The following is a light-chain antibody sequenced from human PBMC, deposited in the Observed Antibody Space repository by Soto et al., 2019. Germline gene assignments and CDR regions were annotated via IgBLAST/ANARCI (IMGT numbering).Light chain of an antibody. J-gene: IGLJ1*01. CDR2: DVS. CDR1: SSDVGGYKY. CDR3: DSYRSSSSYV. Sequence: QSVLTQPASVSGSPGQSITISCTGTSSDVGGYKYVSWYQQHPGKAPQLMIYDVSNPPPGVADRFSGSKSGNTATLTISGRQSEDEADYYCDSYRSSSSYVFGTGTKLTVL. V-gene: IGLV2-14*01.